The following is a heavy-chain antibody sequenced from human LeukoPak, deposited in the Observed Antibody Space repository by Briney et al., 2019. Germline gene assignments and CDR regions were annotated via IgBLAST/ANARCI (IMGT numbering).Heavy chain of an antibody. V-gene: IGHV1-2*02. D-gene: IGHD4-11*01. Sequence: GASVKVSCKASGYTFTGNYMHWVRQAPGQGLEWMGWINPNSGGTNYAKKFQGRVTVTRDTSISTAYMELSRLRSDDTAVYYCASTVTHPYGMDVWGQGTTVTASS. CDR3: ASTVTHPYGMDV. CDR1: GYTFTGNY. CDR2: INPNSGGT. J-gene: IGHJ6*02.